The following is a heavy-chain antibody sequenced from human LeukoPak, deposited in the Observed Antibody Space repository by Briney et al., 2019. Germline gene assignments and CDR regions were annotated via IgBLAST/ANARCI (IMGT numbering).Heavy chain of an antibody. Sequence: ASVKVSCKASGGTFISYAISWVRQAPGQGLEWMGGIIPIFGTANYAQKFQGRVTITADESTSTAYMGLSSLRSEDTAVYYCARDSGGGNCFDYWGQGTLVTVSS. CDR2: IIPIFGTA. J-gene: IGHJ4*02. CDR3: ARDSGGGNCFDY. V-gene: IGHV1-69*13. CDR1: GGTFISYA. D-gene: IGHD4-23*01.